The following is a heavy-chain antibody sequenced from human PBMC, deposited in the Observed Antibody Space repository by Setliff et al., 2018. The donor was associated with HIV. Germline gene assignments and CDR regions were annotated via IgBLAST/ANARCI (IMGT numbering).Heavy chain of an antibody. CDR3: ARDIQAAGTGWFDP. CDR1: GYSISSGYY. Sequence: PSETLSLTCAVSGYSISSGYYWGWTRQPPGKGLEWIGSIYHSGSTYYNPSLKSRVTISLDTSKNQFSLKLSSVTAADTAVYYCARDIQAAGTGWFDPWGQGTLVTVSS. V-gene: IGHV4-38-2*02. J-gene: IGHJ5*02. D-gene: IGHD6-13*01. CDR2: IYHSGST.